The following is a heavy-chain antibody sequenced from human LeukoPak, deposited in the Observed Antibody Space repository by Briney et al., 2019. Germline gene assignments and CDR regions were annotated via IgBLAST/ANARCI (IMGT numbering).Heavy chain of an antibody. J-gene: IGHJ4*02. CDR3: AKDGLSYDGSTHVYYFQS. CDR1: GFTFRMYA. D-gene: IGHD3-22*01. Sequence: GGSLRLSCTASGFTFRMYAMSSVRQAPGKGLESVASIIYDGRHTYYAASVKGRFTISRDNSQNTLYLQMNSLRAEDTALYYCAKDGLSYDGSTHVYYFQSLGQGTLVTVSS. V-gene: IGHV3-23*01. CDR2: IIYDGRHT.